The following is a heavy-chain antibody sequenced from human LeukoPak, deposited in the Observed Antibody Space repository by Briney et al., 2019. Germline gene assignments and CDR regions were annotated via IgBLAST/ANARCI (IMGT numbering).Heavy chain of an antibody. J-gene: IGHJ4*02. CDR1: GFTFSSYT. CDR2: ISSRSNYI. Sequence: GGSLRLSCEASGFTFSSYTMNWVRQAPGKGLEWVSFISSRSNYIYYADSVKGRFTISRDNAKNSLYLQMNSLRAEDTAVYYCARRSGIAVAGAFDYWGQGTLVTVSS. CDR3: ARRSGIAVAGAFDY. D-gene: IGHD6-19*01. V-gene: IGHV3-21*04.